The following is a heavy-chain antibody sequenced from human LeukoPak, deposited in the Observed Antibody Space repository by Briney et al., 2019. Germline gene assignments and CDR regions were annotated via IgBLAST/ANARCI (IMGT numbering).Heavy chain of an antibody. Sequence: GGSLRLSCAASGFTFSSYAMSWVRQAPGKGLEGVSAISGSGGSTYYADSVKGRFTISRDNSKNTLYLQMNSLRAEDTAVYYCAKGYDSSGYFPDYWGQGTLVTVSS. V-gene: IGHV3-23*01. CDR3: AKGYDSSGYFPDY. J-gene: IGHJ4*02. CDR1: GFTFSSYA. D-gene: IGHD3-22*01. CDR2: ISGSGGST.